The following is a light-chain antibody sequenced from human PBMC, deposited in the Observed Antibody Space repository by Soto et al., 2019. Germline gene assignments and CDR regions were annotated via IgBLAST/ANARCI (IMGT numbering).Light chain of an antibody. CDR2: DAS. Sequence: EIVLTQSPATLSLSPGERATLSCRASQSVSSYLAWYQQKPGQAPRLLIYDASNRATGIPARFSGSGSGTDFTLTISRLEAEDFAVYYCQQYGSTPPITFGQGTRLEIK. CDR1: QSVSSY. CDR3: QQYGSTPPIT. V-gene: IGKV3-11*01. J-gene: IGKJ5*01.